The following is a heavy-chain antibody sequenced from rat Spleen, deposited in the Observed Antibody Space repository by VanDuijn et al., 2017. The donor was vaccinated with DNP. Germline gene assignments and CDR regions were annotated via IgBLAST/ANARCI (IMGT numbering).Heavy chain of an antibody. J-gene: IGHJ2*01. V-gene: IGHV5S13*01. CDR1: GFTFTNYG. D-gene: IGHD1-11*01. Sequence: EVQLVESGGGLVQPGKSLKLSCAASGFTFTNYGLAWVRQAPKKGLEWVASISTGGGNTYYRDSVKGRFTISRDNAKNTLYLQMNSLRSEDTATYYCARGGRSYFDYWGQGVMVTVSS. CDR2: ISTGGGNT. CDR3: ARGGRSYFDY.